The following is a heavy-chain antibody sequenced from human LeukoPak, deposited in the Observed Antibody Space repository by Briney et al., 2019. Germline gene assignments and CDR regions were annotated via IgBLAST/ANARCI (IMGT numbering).Heavy chain of an antibody. D-gene: IGHD4-17*01. Sequence: GGSLRLSCAASGFTVSSNYMSWVRQAPGKGLEWVAVIWYDGSNKYYADSVRGRFTISRDNSKNTLYLQMNSLRAEDTAVYYCARVYYGDYGALDYWGQGTLVTVSS. CDR3: ARVYYGDYGALDY. CDR2: IWYDGSNK. CDR1: GFTVSSNY. J-gene: IGHJ4*02. V-gene: IGHV3-33*08.